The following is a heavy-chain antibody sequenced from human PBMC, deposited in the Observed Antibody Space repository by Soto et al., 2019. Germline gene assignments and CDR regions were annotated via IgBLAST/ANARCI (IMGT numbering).Heavy chain of an antibody. J-gene: IGHJ4*02. CDR2: INHSGST. V-gene: IGHV4-34*01. D-gene: IGHD2-15*01. CDR1: GGSFSGYY. Sequence: SETLSLTCAVYGGSFSGYYWSWIRQPPGKGLGWIGEINHSGSTNYNPSLKSRVTISVDTSKNQFSLKLSSVTAADTAVYYCARSTRNSVSLHYWGQGTLVTVSS. CDR3: ARSTRNSVSLHY.